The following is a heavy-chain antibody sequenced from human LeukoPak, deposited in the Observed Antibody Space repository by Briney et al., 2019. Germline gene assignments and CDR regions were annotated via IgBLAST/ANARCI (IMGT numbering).Heavy chain of an antibody. D-gene: IGHD4-23*01. V-gene: IGHV4-39*01. CDR2: IYYSGST. CDR1: GGSISSSSYY. J-gene: IGHJ4*02. Sequence: SETLSLTCTVSGGSISSSSYYWGWIRQPPGKGLEWIGSIYYSGSTYYNPSLKSRVTISVDTSKNQFSLKLSSVTAAGTAVYYCASLDYGGTLDYWGQGTLVTVSS. CDR3: ASLDYGGTLDY.